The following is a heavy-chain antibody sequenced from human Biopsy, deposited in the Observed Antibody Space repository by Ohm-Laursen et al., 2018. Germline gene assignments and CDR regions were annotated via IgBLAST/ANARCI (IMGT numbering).Heavy chain of an antibody. V-gene: IGHV1-46*01. D-gene: IGHD6-19*01. CDR1: GYSFTSYY. CDR2: INPSGSTT. Sequence: ASVKVSCKASGYSFTSYYMHWVRQAPGQGLEWMGMINPSGSTTSYPQIFQGRVTMTRDTSKSTVYMELSSLRPADTAVYFCARNTGWYGDLYYFDHWGQGTLVTVSS. CDR3: ARNTGWYGDLYYFDH. J-gene: IGHJ4*02.